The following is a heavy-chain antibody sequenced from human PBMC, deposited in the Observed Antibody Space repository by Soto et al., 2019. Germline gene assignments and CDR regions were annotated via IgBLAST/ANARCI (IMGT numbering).Heavy chain of an antibody. CDR1: GDSVSSNSAA. V-gene: IGHV6-1*01. CDR2: TYYRSKWYN. D-gene: IGHD5-12*01. CDR3: ARENTDIVAPEGFDP. Sequence: SQTLSLTCAISGDSVSSNSAAWNWIRQSPSRGLEWLGRTYYRSKWYNDYAVSVESRITINPDTSKNQFSLQLNSVTPEDTAVYYCARENTDIVAPEGFDPWGQGTLVTVSS. J-gene: IGHJ5*02.